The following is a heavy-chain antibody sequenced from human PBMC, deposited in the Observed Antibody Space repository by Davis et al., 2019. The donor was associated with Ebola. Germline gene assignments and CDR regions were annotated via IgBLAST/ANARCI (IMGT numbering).Heavy chain of an antibody. CDR1: GFTFSNYA. CDR3: AKRIASAGSRGYDY. D-gene: IGHD6-13*01. CDR2: ISASGGNT. J-gene: IGHJ4*02. V-gene: IGHV3-23*01. Sequence: GGSLRLSYAASGFTFSNYAMGWVRQAPGKGLEWVSGISASGGNTYYSDSVKGRFTISRDNSKNTLFLQMNSLRAEDTALYYCAKRIASAGSRGYDYWGQGTLVTVSS.